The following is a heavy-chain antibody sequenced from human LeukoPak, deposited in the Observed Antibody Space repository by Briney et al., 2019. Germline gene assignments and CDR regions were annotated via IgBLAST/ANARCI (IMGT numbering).Heavy chain of an antibody. CDR3: AREGDY. CDR1: GFTFTRYD. J-gene: IGHJ4*02. Sequence: GGSLRLSCAASGFTFTRYDMHWVRQAPGKGLEWVSAITSSGGTTYYADSVKGRFTISRDNSKNTLYLQINSLRAEDTAVYYCAREGDYWGRGTLVTVSS. V-gene: IGHV3-23*01. CDR2: ITSSGGTT.